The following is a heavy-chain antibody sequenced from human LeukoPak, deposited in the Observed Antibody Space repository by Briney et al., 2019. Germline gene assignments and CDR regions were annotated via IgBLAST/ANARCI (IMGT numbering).Heavy chain of an antibody. V-gene: IGHV3-21*01. Sequence: GGSLRLSCAASGFTFSNFAMSWVRQAPGKGLEWVSSISSSSSYMYYADSVKGRFTISRDNAKNSLYLQMNSLRAEDTAVYYCARGTPSGSYSDYWGQGTLVTVSS. D-gene: IGHD1-26*01. CDR2: ISSSSSYM. CDR3: ARGTPSGSYSDY. CDR1: GFTFSNFA. J-gene: IGHJ4*02.